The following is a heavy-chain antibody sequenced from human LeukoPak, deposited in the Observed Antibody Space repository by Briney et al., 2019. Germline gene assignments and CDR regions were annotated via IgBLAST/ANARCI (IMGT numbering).Heavy chain of an antibody. CDR1: GFAFGSHW. Sequence: PGGSLRLSCAASGFAFGSHWMHWVRQAPGKGLVWVARIESDASNTRYADSVKGRFTISRDNANKTLYLQMNSLRAEDAAVYYCAKDHSSAWHFEDWGQGTLVTVSS. CDR3: AKDHSSAWHFED. V-gene: IGHV3-74*01. CDR2: IESDASNT. J-gene: IGHJ4*02. D-gene: IGHD6-19*01.